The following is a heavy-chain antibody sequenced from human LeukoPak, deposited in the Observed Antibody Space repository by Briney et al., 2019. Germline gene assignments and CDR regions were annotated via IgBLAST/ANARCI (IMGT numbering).Heavy chain of an antibody. CDR1: GGSISNGGDY. CDR3: ARGPTGGYVGWFDP. V-gene: IGHV4-31*03. D-gene: IGHD2-2*01. Sequence: SETLPLTCTVSGGSISNGGDYWSWIRQHPGKGLEWIGYIYYSGSTYYNPSLKSRVTISVDPSKDQFSLKLTSVTAADTAVYYCARGPTGGYVGWFDPWGQGTLVTVSS. J-gene: IGHJ5*02. CDR2: IYYSGST.